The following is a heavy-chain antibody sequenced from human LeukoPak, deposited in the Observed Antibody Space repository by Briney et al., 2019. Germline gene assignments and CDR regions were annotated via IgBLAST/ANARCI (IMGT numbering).Heavy chain of an antibody. CDR3: ARGAGNPGPSWFGELRSWWFDP. CDR1: GGTFSSYA. CDR2: IIPIFDTA. D-gene: IGHD3-10*01. V-gene: IGHV1-69*06. J-gene: IGHJ5*02. Sequence: ASVKVSCKASGGTFSSYAISWVRQAPGQGLEWMGGIIPIFDTANYAQKFQGRVTITADKSTSTAYMELSSLRSEDTAVYYCARGAGNPGPSWFGELRSWWFDPWGQGTLVTVSS.